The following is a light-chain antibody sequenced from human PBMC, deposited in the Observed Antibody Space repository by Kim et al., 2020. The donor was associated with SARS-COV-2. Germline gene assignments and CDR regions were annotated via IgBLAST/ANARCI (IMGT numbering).Light chain of an antibody. J-gene: IGKJ1*01. CDR2: AAS. Sequence: ASVGDRVTITCRASQSISSYLNWYQQKPGKAPKRLIYAASSLQSGVPSRFSGSGSGTDFTLTISSLQPEDFATYHCQQSYSTPRTFGQGTKVDIK. CDR3: QQSYSTPRT. V-gene: IGKV1-39*01. CDR1: QSISSY.